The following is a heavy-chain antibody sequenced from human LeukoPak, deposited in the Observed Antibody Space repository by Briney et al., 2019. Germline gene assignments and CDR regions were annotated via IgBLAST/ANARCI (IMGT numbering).Heavy chain of an antibody. CDR3: AKGDVPVTREFDY. J-gene: IGHJ4*02. V-gene: IGHV3-21*01. CDR1: GFIFSTYS. Sequence: PGGSLRLSCTASGFIFSTYSMIWVRQAPGKGLEWVSSISSGSSNIYYADSVKGRFTISRDNAQNSLYLQMNSLRAEDTAVYYCAKGDVPVTREFDYWGQGTLVTVSS. D-gene: IGHD7-27*01. CDR2: ISSGSSNI.